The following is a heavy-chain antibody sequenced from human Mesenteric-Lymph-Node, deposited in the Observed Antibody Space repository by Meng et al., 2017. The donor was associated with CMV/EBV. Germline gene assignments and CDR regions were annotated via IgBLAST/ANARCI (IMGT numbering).Heavy chain of an antibody. Sequence: GESLKISCAASGFTFSSYSMNWVRQAPGKGLEWVSSISSSSSTIHYADSVKGRFTISRDNAKNSLYLQMNSLRAEDTAVYYCTRDPGYPYYYGMDVWGQGTTVTVSS. J-gene: IGHJ6*02. CDR2: ISSSSSTI. D-gene: IGHD2-15*01. CDR1: GFTFSSYS. CDR3: TRDPGYPYYYGMDV. V-gene: IGHV3-48*04.